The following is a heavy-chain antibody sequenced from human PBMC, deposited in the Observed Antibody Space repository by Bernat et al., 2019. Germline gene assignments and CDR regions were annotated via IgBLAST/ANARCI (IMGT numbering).Heavy chain of an antibody. D-gene: IGHD5-24*01. J-gene: IGHJ4*02. V-gene: IGHV3-9*03. CDR2: ISWNSGTI. Sequence: EVQLVESGGGLVQPGRSLRLSCAASGFTFDDYAMHWVRQAPGKGLEWVSGISWNSGTIDYADSVKGRFTISRDNAKNSLYLQMNSLRVEDMALYYCARTKWRQSTYDFDYWGQGTLVTVSS. CDR3: ARTKWRQSTYDFDY. CDR1: GFTFDDYA.